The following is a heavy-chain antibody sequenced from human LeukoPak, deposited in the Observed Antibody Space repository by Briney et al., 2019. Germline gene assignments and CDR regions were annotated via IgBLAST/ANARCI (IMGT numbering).Heavy chain of an antibody. Sequence: GGSLRLSCAASGFTFSSYSMNWVRQAPGKGLEWVSSISSSSSYIYYADSVKGRFTISRDNAKNSLYLQMNSLRAEDTAVYYCAPIPHYYGSGSYGGYWGQGTLVTVSS. CDR2: ISSSSSYI. V-gene: IGHV3-21*01. CDR3: APIPHYYGSGSYGGY. CDR1: GFTFSSYS. D-gene: IGHD3-10*01. J-gene: IGHJ4*02.